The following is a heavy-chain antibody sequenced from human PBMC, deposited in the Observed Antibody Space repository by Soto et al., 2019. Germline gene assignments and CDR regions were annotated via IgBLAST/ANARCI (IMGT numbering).Heavy chain of an antibody. Sequence: GGSLRLSCAASGFTFSSYWMSWVRQAPGKGLEWVPAICGSGGSTYYADSVKGRFTISRDNSKNTLYMQMNSLRPEDTAVYYCARNGRGGATPTLDYWGQGTLVTVSS. CDR3: ARNGRGGATPTLDY. J-gene: IGHJ4*02. V-gene: IGHV3-23*01. CDR2: ICGSGGST. D-gene: IGHD1-26*01. CDR1: GFTFSSYW.